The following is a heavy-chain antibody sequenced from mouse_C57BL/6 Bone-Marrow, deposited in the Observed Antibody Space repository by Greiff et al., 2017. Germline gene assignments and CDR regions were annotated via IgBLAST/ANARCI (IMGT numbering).Heavy chain of an antibody. CDR1: GYTFTSYW. J-gene: IGHJ3*01. CDR2: IDPSDSYT. CDR3: ARPQLRRRTAWCAY. V-gene: IGHV1-50*01. D-gene: IGHD3-2*02. Sequence: VQLQQPGAELVKPGASVKLSCKASGYTFTSYWMQWVKQRPGQGLEWIGEIDPSDSYTNYNQKFKGKATLTVDTSSSTAYMQLRSLTSEDSAVYYCARPQLRRRTAWCAYWGQGTLVTVSA.